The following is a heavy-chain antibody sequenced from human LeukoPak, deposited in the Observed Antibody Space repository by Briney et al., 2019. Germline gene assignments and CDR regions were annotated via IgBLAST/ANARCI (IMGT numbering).Heavy chain of an antibody. CDR1: GFTFSSYA. CDR3: VKSERGWLRSGDAFDI. CDR2: ISSNGGST. D-gene: IGHD5-12*01. V-gene: IGHV3-64D*06. J-gene: IGHJ3*02. Sequence: GGSLRLSCSASGFTFSSYAMHWVRQAPGKGLEYVSGISSNGGSTYYADSVKGRFTISRDNTKNTLYLQMSSLRAEDTAVYYCVKSERGWLRSGDAFDIWGQGTMVTVSS.